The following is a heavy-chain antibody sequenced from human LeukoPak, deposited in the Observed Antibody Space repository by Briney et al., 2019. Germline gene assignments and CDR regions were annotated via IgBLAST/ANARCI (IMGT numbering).Heavy chain of an antibody. CDR2: IKSKTDGGTT. CDR1: GFTLSNAW. D-gene: IGHD3-22*01. V-gene: IGHV3-15*01. Sequence: GGSLRLSCAASGFTLSNAWMSWVRQAPGKGLEWVGRIKSKTDGGTTDYAAPVKGRFTISRDDSKNTLYLQMNSLKTEDTAVYYCTIVGPLTYYYESSGYYIPNNWGQGTLVTVSS. J-gene: IGHJ4*02. CDR3: TIVGPLTYYYESSGYYIPNN.